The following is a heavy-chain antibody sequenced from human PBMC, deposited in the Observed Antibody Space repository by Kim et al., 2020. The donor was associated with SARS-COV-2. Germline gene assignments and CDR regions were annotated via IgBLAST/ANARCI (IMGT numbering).Heavy chain of an antibody. V-gene: IGHV4-59*01. D-gene: IGHD3-10*01. Sequence: TNDNPSLKSRVTISVDTSKNQFSLKLSSVTAADTAVYYCARIGSSDAFDIWGQGTMVTVSS. J-gene: IGHJ3*02. CDR2: T. CDR3: ARIGSSDAFDI.